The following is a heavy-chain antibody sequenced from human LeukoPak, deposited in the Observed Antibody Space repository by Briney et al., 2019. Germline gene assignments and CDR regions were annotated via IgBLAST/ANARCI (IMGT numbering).Heavy chain of an antibody. D-gene: IGHD6-19*01. CDR1: GGSISSSSYY. CDR2: IYYSGST. V-gene: IGHV4-39*01. J-gene: IGHJ4*02. Sequence: SETLSLTCTVSGGSISSSSYYWGWIRQPPGKGLEWIGSIYYSGSTYYNPSLKSRVTISVDTSKNQFSLKLSSVTAADTAVYYCARGIPSAVAGLRAKRGIQRYYFDYWGQGTLVTVSS. CDR3: ARGIPSAVAGLRAKRGIQRYYFDY.